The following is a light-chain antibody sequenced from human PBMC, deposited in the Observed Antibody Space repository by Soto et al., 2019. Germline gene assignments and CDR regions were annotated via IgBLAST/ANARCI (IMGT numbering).Light chain of an antibody. Sequence: DIQMTQSPSTLSASVGDRVTITCRASQSISSWLAWYQQKPGKAPKLLIYKASSLESGVPSRFTGSGSGTEFTLTITILQPDDFATYYCQQYSNYWTFGQGTNVEIK. V-gene: IGKV1-5*03. CDR1: QSISSW. CDR3: QQYSNYWT. CDR2: KAS. J-gene: IGKJ1*01.